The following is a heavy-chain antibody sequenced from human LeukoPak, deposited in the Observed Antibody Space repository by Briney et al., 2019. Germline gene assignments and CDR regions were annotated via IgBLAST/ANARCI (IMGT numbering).Heavy chain of an antibody. CDR2: INSDGSST. CDR1: GFTFISYW. V-gene: IGHV3-74*01. Sequence: GGSLLLSCVASGFTFISYWLHWVRPAPGKGLVWVSRINSDGSSTNYADSVKGRFTISRDNAKNTLYLQMNTLRAEDTAVYYCARGGSGYRYGYDYWGQGTLVTVSS. J-gene: IGHJ4*02. D-gene: IGHD5-18*01. CDR3: ARGGSGYRYGYDY.